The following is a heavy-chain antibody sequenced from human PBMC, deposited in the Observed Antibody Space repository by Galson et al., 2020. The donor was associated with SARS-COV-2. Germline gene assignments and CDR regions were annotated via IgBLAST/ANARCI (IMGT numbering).Heavy chain of an antibody. J-gene: IGHJ4*02. CDR1: GGSISSYY. CDR3: AREIPGQYSSGWKAYYFDY. Sequence: ETSETLSLTCTVFGGSISSYYWSWIRQPAGEGLEWIGRIYSSGSTNYNPSLKSRVTMSLDTSKNQFSLRLSSVTAADRAVYYCAREIPGQYSSGWKAYYFDYWGQGIL. D-gene: IGHD6-19*01. V-gene: IGHV4-4*07. CDR2: IYSSGST.